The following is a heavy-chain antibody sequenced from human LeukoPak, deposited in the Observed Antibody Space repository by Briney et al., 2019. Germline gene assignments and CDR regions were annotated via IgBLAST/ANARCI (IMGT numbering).Heavy chain of an antibody. D-gene: IGHD6-13*01. CDR1: GINVSSNY. CDR2: IYGGDAA. J-gene: IGHJ4*02. V-gene: IGHV3-66*02. Sequence: GGSLRLSCAASGINVSSNYMTWIRQAPGKGLEWVSLIYGGDAAYYAESVRGRFMISRDNLKNTLFLQMNSLRVEDTAVYYCVSSTGQQFIPYDYWGQGTHVTVSS. CDR3: VSSTGQQFIPYDY.